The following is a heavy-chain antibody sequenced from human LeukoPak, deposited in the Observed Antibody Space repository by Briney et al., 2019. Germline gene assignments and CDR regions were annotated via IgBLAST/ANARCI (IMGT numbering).Heavy chain of an antibody. CDR3: ARAGLGYCSGGSCLPLDY. CDR1: GYTFTGYY. V-gene: IGHV1-2*02. Sequence: GASVKVSCKASGYTFTGYYMHWVRPAPGQGLEWMGWINPNSGGTNYAQKFQGRVTMTRDTSISTAYMELSRLRTDDTAVYYCARAGLGYCSGGSCLPLDYWGQGTLVTVSS. CDR2: INPNSGGT. J-gene: IGHJ4*02. D-gene: IGHD2-15*01.